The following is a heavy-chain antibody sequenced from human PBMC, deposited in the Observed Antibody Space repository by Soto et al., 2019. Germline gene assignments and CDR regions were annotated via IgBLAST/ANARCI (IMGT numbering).Heavy chain of an antibody. Sequence: SETLSLTCTVSGGSISSYYWSWIRQPPGKGPEWIGYIYYSGSTNYNPSLKSRVTISVDTSKNQFSLKLSSVTAADTAVYYCARIALVYGSGSYHTKQDWFDPWGQGTLVTVSS. CDR1: GGSISSYY. V-gene: IGHV4-59*01. D-gene: IGHD3-10*01. CDR2: IYYSGST. J-gene: IGHJ5*02. CDR3: ARIALVYGSGSYHTKQDWFDP.